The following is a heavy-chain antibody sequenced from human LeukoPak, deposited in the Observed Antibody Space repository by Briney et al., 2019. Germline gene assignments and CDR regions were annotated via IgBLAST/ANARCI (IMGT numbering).Heavy chain of an antibody. V-gene: IGHV1-69*06. CDR3: ATAPVAELAAAGTWFDP. D-gene: IGHD6-13*01. CDR2: IIPIFGTA. J-gene: IGHJ5*02. Sequence: SVKVSCKASGYTFTGYYMHWVRQAPGQGLEWMGGIIPIFGTANYAQKFQGRVTMTEDTSTDTAYMELSSLRSEDTAVYYCATAPVAELAAAGTWFDPWGQGTLVTVSS. CDR1: GYTFTGYY.